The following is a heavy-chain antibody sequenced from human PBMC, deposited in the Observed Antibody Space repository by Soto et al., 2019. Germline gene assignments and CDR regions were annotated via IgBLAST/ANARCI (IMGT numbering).Heavy chain of an antibody. V-gene: IGHV1-69*08. CDR1: GDTFNTYR. CDR2: IIPTVGTP. Sequence: QAQLVQSGAEVKKPGSSVNVSCKASGDTFNTYRISWVRQAPGQGLEWMGRIIPTVGTPNYAQKFQGRVTISADKSTSTAYMVLTSLTSDDTAVYYCATDGGSSFSSAYNYFMDVWGKGTTVTVSS. D-gene: IGHD2-2*01. J-gene: IGHJ6*03. CDR3: ATDGGSSFSSAYNYFMDV.